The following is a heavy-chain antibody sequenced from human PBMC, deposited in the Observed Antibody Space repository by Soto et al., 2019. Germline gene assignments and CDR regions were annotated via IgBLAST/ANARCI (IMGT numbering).Heavy chain of an antibody. CDR1: GITFSSYA. V-gene: IGHV3-23*01. J-gene: IGHJ4*01. Sequence: GGSLRLSCAASGITFSSYAVSWGRQAPGKGPEWFSSISGSGSTIYSADSVKGRLTISRDNPKKTLYLQMRSLRAEDTAVYYCAKVFYYYDSRGYYYFDYWGQGTLVTVSS. CDR3: AKVFYYYDSRGYYYFDY. D-gene: IGHD3-22*01. CDR2: ISGSGSTI.